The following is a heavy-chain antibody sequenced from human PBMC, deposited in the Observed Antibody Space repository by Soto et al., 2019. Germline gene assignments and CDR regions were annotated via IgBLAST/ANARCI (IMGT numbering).Heavy chain of an antibody. Sequence: GGSLRLSCAASGFTFSSYWIHWVRQAPWKGLVWVSRINSDGNITSYADSVKGRFTISRDNAKNTLYLQMNSLRAEDTAVYYCVRHSQLLRYLGGVSPYYYGMDIGGHGTKVKVPS. CDR1: GFTFSSYW. CDR2: INSDGNIT. D-gene: IGHD3-3*01. J-gene: IGHJ6*02. CDR3: VRHSQLLRYLGGVSPYYYGMDI. V-gene: IGHV3-74*01.